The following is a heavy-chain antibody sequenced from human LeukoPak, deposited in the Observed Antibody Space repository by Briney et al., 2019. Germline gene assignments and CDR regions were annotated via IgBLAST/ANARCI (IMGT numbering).Heavy chain of an antibody. V-gene: IGHV3-48*04. D-gene: IGHD6-19*01. CDR2: ISSDDAIM. CDR1: EFTFRSYG. CDR3: ARDHNSGWFNADVLEYFQH. Sequence: PGGSLRLSCASSEFTFRSYGLSWVRQAPGKGMEWVSYISSDDAIMRYADSVKGRFTVSRDNAKNSLSLHMNSLRAEDTAVYYCARDHNSGWFNADVLEYFQHWGQGTLVTVSS. J-gene: IGHJ1*01.